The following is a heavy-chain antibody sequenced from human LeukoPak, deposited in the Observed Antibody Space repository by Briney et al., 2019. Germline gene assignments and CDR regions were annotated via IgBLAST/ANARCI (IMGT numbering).Heavy chain of an antibody. Sequence: GGSLRLSCAASGFTFSSYWMHWVRQAPGKGLLWVSRINSDGTTTTYADSVKGRFTISRDNAKNTLYLQMTSLRADDTAVYYCARGQATYHDYWGQGTLVSVSS. J-gene: IGHJ4*02. CDR1: GFTFSSYW. CDR2: INSDGTTT. CDR3: ARGQATYHDY. V-gene: IGHV3-74*01.